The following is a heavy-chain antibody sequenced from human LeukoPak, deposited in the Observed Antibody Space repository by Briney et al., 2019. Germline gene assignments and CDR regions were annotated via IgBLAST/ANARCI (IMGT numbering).Heavy chain of an antibody. CDR1: GGSISSYY. CDR2: IYYSGST. V-gene: IGHV4-59*01. J-gene: IGHJ4*02. Sequence: SEALSLTCTVSGGSISSYYWSWIRQPPGKGLEWIGYIYYSGSTNYNPSLKSRVTISVDTSKNQFSLKLSSVTAADTAVYYCARVRFGSGWYEGDFDYWGQGTLVTVSS. D-gene: IGHD6-19*01. CDR3: ARVRFGSGWYEGDFDY.